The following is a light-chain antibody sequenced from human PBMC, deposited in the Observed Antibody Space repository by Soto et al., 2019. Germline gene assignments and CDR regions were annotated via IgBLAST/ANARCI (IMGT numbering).Light chain of an antibody. V-gene: IGKV3-15*01. J-gene: IGKJ4*01. Sequence: EIVMTQSPATLPVSPGERATLSCRASQSVSSNLAWYQQKPGQAPRLLIYGASMRATGIPARFSGSGSGTEFTLTISSLQSEDFAVYYCQHYNNWPLTFGGGTKVEIK. CDR2: GAS. CDR1: QSVSSN. CDR3: QHYNNWPLT.